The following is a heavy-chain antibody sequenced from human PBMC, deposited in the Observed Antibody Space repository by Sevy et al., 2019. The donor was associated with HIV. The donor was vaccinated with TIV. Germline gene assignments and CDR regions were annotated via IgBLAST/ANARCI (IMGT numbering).Heavy chain of an antibody. D-gene: IGHD3-16*01. CDR1: GGSISSSNW. Sequence: SETLSLTCAVSGGSISSSNWWSWVRQPPGKGLEWIGEIYHSGSTNYNPSLKSRVTISVDKSKNQFSLKLSSVTAADTAMYYCARVYYDYVWGSSLFDYWGQGTLVTVSS. CDR2: IYHSGST. J-gene: IGHJ4*02. V-gene: IGHV4-4*02. CDR3: ARVYYDYVWGSSLFDY.